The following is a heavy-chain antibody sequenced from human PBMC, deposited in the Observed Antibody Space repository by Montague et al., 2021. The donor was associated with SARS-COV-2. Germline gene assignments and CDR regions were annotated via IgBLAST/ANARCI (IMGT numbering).Heavy chain of an antibody. Sequence: CAISGDSVAINEAACKSDRHSSAIGFEWLGRTHYRSKRNYDYAVSVKSRMTISPDTSKNQFSLQLSPVTPEDRSVYYCARDPRYSLSWSFDYWGQGTLVTVSS. CDR1: GDSVAINEAA. CDR3: ARDPRYSLSWSFDY. V-gene: IGHV6-1*01. J-gene: IGHJ4*02. CDR2: THYRSKRNY. D-gene: IGHD6-13*01.